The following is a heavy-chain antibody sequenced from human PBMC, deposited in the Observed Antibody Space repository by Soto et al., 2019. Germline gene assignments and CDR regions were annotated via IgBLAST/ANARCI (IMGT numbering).Heavy chain of an antibody. CDR1: GFTFSSYS. CDR2: ISSSSSTI. Sequence: GGSLRLSCAASGFTFSSYSMNWVRQAPGKGLEWVSYISSSSSTIYYADSVKGRFTISRDNAKNSLYLQMNSLRDEDTAVYYCARDKAIAVAGPLVYYYGMDVWGQGTTVTVSS. J-gene: IGHJ6*02. D-gene: IGHD6-19*01. V-gene: IGHV3-48*02. CDR3: ARDKAIAVAGPLVYYYGMDV.